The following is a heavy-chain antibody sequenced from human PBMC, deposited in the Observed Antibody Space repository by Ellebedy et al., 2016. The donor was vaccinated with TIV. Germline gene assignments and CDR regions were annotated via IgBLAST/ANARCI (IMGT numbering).Heavy chain of an antibody. J-gene: IGHJ4*02. CDR3: ARTDPWQPIDD. CDR2: VNYSGSP. Sequence: MPSETLSLTCSVSGGSVSSTRYYWAWIRQPPGKGLEYIGSVNYSGSPYYNPSFKSRVTLSSDTSKNQFSLNLRTVTAAETAVYYCARTDPWQPIDDWGQGILVSVSS. V-gene: IGHV4-39*01. CDR1: GGSVSSTRYY. D-gene: IGHD2-21*02.